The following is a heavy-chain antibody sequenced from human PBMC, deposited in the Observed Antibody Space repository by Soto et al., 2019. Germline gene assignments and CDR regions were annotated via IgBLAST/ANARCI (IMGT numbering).Heavy chain of an antibody. D-gene: IGHD3-22*01. CDR3: VSGSSGYYWGVHGY. V-gene: IGHV3-49*03. CDR2: IRSKTYEGTP. CDR1: GFTFGDYA. Sequence: PVGSLRLSCTGSGFTFGDYAMSWFRQAPGKGLEWVGFIRSKTYEGTPEYAASLRGRFTISRDDSKSIAYLQMNSLKTEDTGVYYCVSGSSGYYWGVHGYWGQGTLVTVSS. J-gene: IGHJ4*02.